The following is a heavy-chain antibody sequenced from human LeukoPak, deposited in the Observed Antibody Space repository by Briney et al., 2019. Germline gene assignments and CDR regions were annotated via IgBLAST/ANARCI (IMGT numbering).Heavy chain of an antibody. Sequence: SETLSLTCTVSGGSISSTNYYWGWIRQPPGKGLEWIGRIYYSGSTYFNPSLKSRVTISVDTSKNQLSLKLSSVTAADTAVYYCARDSSSGLHYYMDVWGKGTTVTISS. V-gene: IGHV4-39*07. CDR3: ARDSSSGLHYYMDV. CDR2: IYYSGST. CDR1: GGSISSTNYY. J-gene: IGHJ6*03. D-gene: IGHD6-13*01.